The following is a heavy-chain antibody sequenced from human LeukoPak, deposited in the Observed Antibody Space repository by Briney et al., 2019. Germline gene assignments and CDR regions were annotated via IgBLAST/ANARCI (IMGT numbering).Heavy chain of an antibody. J-gene: IGHJ4*02. D-gene: IGHD3-9*01. CDR3: ARDEKLRYFDPSPRPYYFDY. CDR2: INHSGST. V-gene: IGHV4-34*01. Sequence: SETLSLTCAVYGGSFSGYYWSWIRQPPGKGLEWIGEINHSGSTYYNPSLKSRVTISADTSKNQFSLKLSSVTAADTAVYYCARDEKLRYFDPSPRPYYFDYWGQGTLVTVSS. CDR1: GGSFSGYY.